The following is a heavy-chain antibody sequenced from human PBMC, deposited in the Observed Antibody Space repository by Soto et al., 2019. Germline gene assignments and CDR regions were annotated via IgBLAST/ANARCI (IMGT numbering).Heavy chain of an antibody. Sequence: PGESLKISCKGSGYSYINYWMGWVRQMPGKGLEWMGIIYPGDSDTRYSPSFQGQVTISADKSISTAYLQWSSLKASDTAMYYCARSYFYGSGSYLVGMDVWGPGTTVTVSS. CDR1: GYSYINYW. J-gene: IGHJ6*02. V-gene: IGHV5-51*01. CDR3: ARSYFYGSGSYLVGMDV. D-gene: IGHD3-10*01. CDR2: IYPGDSDT.